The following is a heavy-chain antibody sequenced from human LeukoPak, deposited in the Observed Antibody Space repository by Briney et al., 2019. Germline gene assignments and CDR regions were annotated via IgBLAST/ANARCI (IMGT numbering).Heavy chain of an antibody. V-gene: IGHV3-11*01. Sequence: GGSPGLFCAASGFTFSDYYMSWIRQAPGEGLEWVSYISSSGSTIYYADSVKGRFTISRDNAKNSLYLQMNSLRAEDTAVYYCARLRITGWGHWGQGTLVTVSS. CDR3: ARLRITGWGH. CDR2: ISSSGSTI. J-gene: IGHJ1*01. CDR1: GFTFSDYY. D-gene: IGHD1-14*01.